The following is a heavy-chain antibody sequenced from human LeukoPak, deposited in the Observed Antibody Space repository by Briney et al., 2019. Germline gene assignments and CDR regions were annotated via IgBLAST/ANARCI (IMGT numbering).Heavy chain of an antibody. D-gene: IGHD3-3*01. CDR3: ARSNHLPYYDFWSGYTYFGY. V-gene: IGHV1-69*05. CDR1: GGTFSSYA. J-gene: IGHJ4*02. CDR2: IIPIFGTA. Sequence: SVKVSCKASGGTFSSYAISWVRQAPGQGLEWMGGIIPIFGTANYAQKFQGRVTITTDESTSTAYMELSSLRSEDTAVYYCARSNHLPYYDFWSGYTYFGYWGQGTLVTVSS.